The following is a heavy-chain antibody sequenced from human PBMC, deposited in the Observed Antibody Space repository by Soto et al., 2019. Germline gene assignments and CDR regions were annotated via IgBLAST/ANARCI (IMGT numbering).Heavy chain of an antibody. Sequence: PSETLSLTCTVSAGSISSDDYYWSWIRQPPGKGLEWIGYIYYTGRTNYNPSLESRLTISIDRPKNQFSLTLSSVSAADTALYYCARDRANSPDYFDFWGQGTLVTVSS. CDR1: AGSISSDDYY. J-gene: IGHJ4*02. CDR2: IYYTGRT. V-gene: IGHV4-30-4*01. CDR3: ARDRANSPDYFDF. D-gene: IGHD1-1*01.